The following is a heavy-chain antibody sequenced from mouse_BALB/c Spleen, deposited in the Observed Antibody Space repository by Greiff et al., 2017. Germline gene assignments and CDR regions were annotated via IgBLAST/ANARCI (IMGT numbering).Heavy chain of an antibody. CDR2: IYPGNSDT. CDR1: GYTFTSYW. V-gene: IGHV1-5*01. CDR3: TRSTATDY. D-gene: IGHD1-2*01. Sequence: VQLQQSGAELARPGASVKLSCKASGYTFTSYWMQWVKQRPGQGLEWIGAIYPGNSDTSYNQKFKGKAKLTAVTSTSTAYMELSSLTNEDSAVYYCTRSTATDYWGQGTTLTVSS. J-gene: IGHJ2*01.